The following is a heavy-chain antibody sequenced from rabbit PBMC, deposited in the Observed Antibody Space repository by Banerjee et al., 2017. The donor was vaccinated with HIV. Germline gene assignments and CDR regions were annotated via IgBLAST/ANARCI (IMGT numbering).Heavy chain of an antibody. V-gene: IGHV1S40*01. CDR1: GFSFSSDT. Sequence: QSLEESGGDLVQPGASLTLTCTASGFSFSSDTMWWVRQAPGKGPEWLACIYNGDGNTYYAYWARGRFTISKTTSTTVTLHMTSLTAADTATYFCARRDGGYVAYGYAYYGMDLWGPGTLVTVS. D-gene: IGHD6-1*01. J-gene: IGHJ6*01. CDR3: ARRDGGYVAYGYAYYGMDL. CDR2: IYNGDGNT.